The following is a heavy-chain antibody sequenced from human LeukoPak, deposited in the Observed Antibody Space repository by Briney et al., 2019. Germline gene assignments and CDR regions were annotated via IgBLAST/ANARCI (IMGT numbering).Heavy chain of an antibody. CDR1: GGSISSSSYY. J-gene: IGHJ4*02. CDR3: ALLSYGDYSFDY. CDR2: IYYSGST. D-gene: IGHD4-17*01. V-gene: IGHV4-39*07. Sequence: SETLSLTCTVSGGSISSSSYYWGWIRQPPGKGLEWIGSIYYSGSTYYKPSLKSRVTISVDTSKNQFSLKLSSVTAADTAVYYCALLSYGDYSFDYWGQGTLVTVSS.